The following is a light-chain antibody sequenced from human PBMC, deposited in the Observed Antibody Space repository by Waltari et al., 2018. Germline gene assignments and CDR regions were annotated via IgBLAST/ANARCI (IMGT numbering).Light chain of an antibody. J-gene: IGLJ3*02. CDR3: CSYAGTTSWV. Sequence: QSALTQPASVSGSPGQSITISCTGTSADVAGYNLVSWYQQSSGQAPKLIIYEVHKLPSGVSSRFSASRSGNTASLTISGLQSEDEANYYCCSYAGTTSWVFGGGTKVTVL. CDR1: SADVAGYNL. CDR2: EVH. V-gene: IGLV2-23*02.